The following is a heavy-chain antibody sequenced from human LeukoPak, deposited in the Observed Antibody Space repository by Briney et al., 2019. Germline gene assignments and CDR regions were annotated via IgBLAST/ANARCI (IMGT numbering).Heavy chain of an antibody. CDR3: ARHPSSDETAMVNLDY. CDR1: GGSISSSSYY. Sequence: SETLSLTCTVSGGSISSSSYYWGWIRQPPGKGLEWIGSIYYSGSTYYNPSLKSRVTISVDTSKNQFSLKLSSVTAADTAVYYCARHPSSDETAMVNLDYWGQGTLVTVSS. D-gene: IGHD5-18*01. V-gene: IGHV4-39*01. J-gene: IGHJ4*02. CDR2: IYYSGST.